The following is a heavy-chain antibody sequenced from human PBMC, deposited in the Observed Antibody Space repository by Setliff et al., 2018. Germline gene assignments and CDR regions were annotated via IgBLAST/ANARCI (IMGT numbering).Heavy chain of an antibody. J-gene: IGHJ6*02. Sequence: PSETLSLTCTASGGSISSDSYYWSWIRQPAGKGLEWIGRIYSSGTTAYNPSLMSRATLSVDTSKIQFSLKLTSVTAADTGVYYCATIAATGRAPDMDVWGPGTTVTVSS. V-gene: IGHV4-61*02. CDR1: GGSISSDSYY. CDR2: IYSSGTT. CDR3: ATIAATGRAPDMDV. D-gene: IGHD6-13*01.